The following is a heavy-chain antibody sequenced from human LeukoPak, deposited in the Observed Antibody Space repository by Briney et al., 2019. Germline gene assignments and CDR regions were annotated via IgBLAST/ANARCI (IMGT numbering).Heavy chain of an antibody. CDR3: AKLLRDVTIYDF. V-gene: IGHV3-7*01. Sequence: GGSLRLSCAAFGFTFRSHWMNWVRQAPGKGLEWVASINQDESANFYVDSVKGRFTISRDNTKNLLFLQMNSLRVEDTAVYYCAKLLRDVTIYDFWGHGDLVTVSS. CDR2: INQDESAN. J-gene: IGHJ4*01. CDR1: GFTFRSHW. D-gene: IGHD5-24*01.